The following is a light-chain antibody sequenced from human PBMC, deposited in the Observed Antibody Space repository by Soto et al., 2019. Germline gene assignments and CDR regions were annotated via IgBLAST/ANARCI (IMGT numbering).Light chain of an antibody. J-gene: IGLJ2*01. CDR1: SSDVGAYNY. Sequence: QSALTQPASVSGSPGQSITISCTGSSSDVGAYNYVSWYQQHPGKAPRLMIYEVTNRPSGVSNRFSGSKSGNTASLTISGLRAEDEADYYCSSYTSGSTHVVFGGGTKLTVL. CDR2: EVT. CDR3: SSYTSGSTHVV. V-gene: IGLV2-14*01.